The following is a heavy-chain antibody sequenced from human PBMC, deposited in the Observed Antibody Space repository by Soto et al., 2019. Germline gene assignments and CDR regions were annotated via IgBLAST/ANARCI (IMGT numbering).Heavy chain of an antibody. D-gene: IGHD5-18*01. J-gene: IGHJ3*02. Sequence: GGSLRLSCAASGFTFSGSAMHWVRQASGEGLEWVGRIRSKANSYATAYAASVKGRFTISRDDSKNTAYLQMNSLKTEDTAVYYCARILKVESGYSYGLRSTFALDIWGQGTMVTVSS. CDR1: GFTFSGSA. CDR2: IRSKANSYAT. CDR3: ARILKVESGYSYGLRSTFALDI. V-gene: IGHV3-73*01.